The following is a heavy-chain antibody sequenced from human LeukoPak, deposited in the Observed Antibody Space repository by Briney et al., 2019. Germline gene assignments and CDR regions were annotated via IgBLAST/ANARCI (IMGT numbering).Heavy chain of an antibody. D-gene: IGHD6-13*01. J-gene: IGHJ5*02. CDR2: IYYSGST. Sequence: PSETLSLTCTVSGSSISSSSYYWGWIRQPPGKGLEWIGSIYYSGSTYYNPSLKSRVTISVDTSKNQFSLKLSSVTAADTAVYYCARAIAAAGTARGWFDPWGQGTLVTVSS. CDR1: GSSISSSSYY. CDR3: ARAIAAAGTARGWFDP. V-gene: IGHV4-39*01.